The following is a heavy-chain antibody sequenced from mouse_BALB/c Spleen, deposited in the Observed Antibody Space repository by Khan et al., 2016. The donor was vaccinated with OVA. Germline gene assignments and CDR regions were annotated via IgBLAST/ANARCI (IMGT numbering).Heavy chain of an antibody. CDR3: ARGGYYGHSLFDY. J-gene: IGHJ2*01. CDR2: IYPGSGNT. CDR1: GYTFTDYY. D-gene: IGHD1-1*01. Sequence: QVQLKQSGPELVKPGASVKISCKASGYTFTDYYINWVKQKPGQGLEWIGWIYPGSGNTKYNEKFKGMATLTVDTSSSTAYMQLSSLTSEDTAVYCSARGGYYGHSLFDYWGQGTTLTVSS. V-gene: IGHV1-84*02.